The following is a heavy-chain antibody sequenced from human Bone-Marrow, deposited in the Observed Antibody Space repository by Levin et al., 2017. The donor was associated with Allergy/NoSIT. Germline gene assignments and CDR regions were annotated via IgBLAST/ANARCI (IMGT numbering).Heavy chain of an antibody. Sequence: GGSLRLSCAASGFTFSSFAMTWVRQAPGKGLEWVSAISGSSETTYYADSVKGRFTISRDNSNNTLYLQMNSLRAEDTALYYCAKRSRVSSGWHDYWGQGTLATVSS. J-gene: IGHJ4*02. CDR3: AKRSRVSSGWHDY. D-gene: IGHD6-19*01. CDR1: GFTFSSFA. V-gene: IGHV3-23*01. CDR2: ISGSSETT.